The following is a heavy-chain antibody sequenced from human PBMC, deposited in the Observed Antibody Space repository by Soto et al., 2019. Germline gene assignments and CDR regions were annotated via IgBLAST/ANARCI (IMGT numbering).Heavy chain of an antibody. Sequence: GGSLRLSCAASGFTFSSYSMNWVRQAPGKGLEWVASISSSSSYIYYADSVKGRFTISRDNSKNTLYLQMNSLRDDDTAVYYCAKDQGIAASHGIDWGQGTMVTVSS. V-gene: IGHV3-21*06. CDR2: ISSSSSYI. CDR3: AKDQGIAASHGID. CDR1: GFTFSSYS. J-gene: IGHJ3*01. D-gene: IGHD6-13*01.